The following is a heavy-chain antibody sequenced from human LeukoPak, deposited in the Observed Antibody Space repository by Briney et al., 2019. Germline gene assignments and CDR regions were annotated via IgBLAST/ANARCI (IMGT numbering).Heavy chain of an antibody. J-gene: IGHJ3*02. CDR1: GGSISSGGYY. CDR3: ARGVVPAAIGAFDI. Sequence: SETLSLTCTVSGGSISSGGYYWSWIRQHPGKGLEWIGYIYYSGSTYYNPSLKSRVTISVDTSKNQFSLKLSSVTAADTAAYYCARGVVPAAIGAFDIWGQGTMVTVSS. CDR2: IYYSGST. V-gene: IGHV4-31*03. D-gene: IGHD2-2*01.